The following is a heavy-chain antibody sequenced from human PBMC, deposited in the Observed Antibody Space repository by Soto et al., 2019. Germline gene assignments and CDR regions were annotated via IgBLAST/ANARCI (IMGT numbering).Heavy chain of an antibody. CDR1: GFTFSSYA. CDR2: ISGSGGST. V-gene: IGHV3-23*01. Sequence: GESLKISCAASGFTFSSYAMSWVRQAPGKGLEWVSAISGSGGSTYYADSVKGRFTISRDNSKNTLYLQMNSLRAEDTAVYYCAKDLEVAATDYWGQGTLVTVSS. D-gene: IGHD2-15*01. CDR3: AKDLEVAATDY. J-gene: IGHJ4*02.